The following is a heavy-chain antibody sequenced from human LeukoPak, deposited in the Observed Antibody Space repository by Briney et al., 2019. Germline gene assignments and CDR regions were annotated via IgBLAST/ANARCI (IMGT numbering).Heavy chain of an antibody. J-gene: IGHJ5*02. D-gene: IGHD6-13*01. CDR3: ARDRSSSYTRDWFDP. V-gene: IGHV4-4*07. CDR2: IYNSESI. Sequence: PSETLSLTCTVSGGSINGYYWSWIRQPAGKGLEWIGRIYNSESINYNPSLKSRVTMSIDTSKNQFSLKLKSVTAADTAVYYCARDRSSSYTRDWFDPWGQGALVTVSS. CDR1: GGSINGYY.